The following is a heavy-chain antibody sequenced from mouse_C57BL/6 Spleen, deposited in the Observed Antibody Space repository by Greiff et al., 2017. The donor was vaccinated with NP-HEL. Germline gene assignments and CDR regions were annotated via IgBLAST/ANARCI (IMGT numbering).Heavy chain of an antibody. V-gene: IGHV3-6*01. D-gene: IGHD3-2*02. CDR1: GYSITSGYY. Sequence: DVQLQESGPGLVKPSQSLSLTCSVTGYSITSGYYWNWIRQFPGNKLEWMGYISYDGSNNYNPSLKNRISITRDTSKNQFFLKWKSVTTEDTATDYCAREGGSGYFDYWGQGTTLTVSS. CDR2: ISYDGSN. J-gene: IGHJ2*01. CDR3: AREGGSGYFDY.